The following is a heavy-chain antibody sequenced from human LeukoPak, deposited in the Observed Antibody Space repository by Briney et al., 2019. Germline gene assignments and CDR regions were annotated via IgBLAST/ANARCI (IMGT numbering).Heavy chain of an antibody. V-gene: IGHV3-9*01. CDR3: AKDMGHVGVALD. J-gene: IGHJ4*02. CDR1: GFTFDDYA. D-gene: IGHD1-26*01. Sequence: PGGSLRLSCAASGFTFDDYAMHWVRQAPGKGLEWVSSISWNSGNIDYADSVKGRFTISRDNAKNSLYLQMNSLRAEDTALYYCAKDMGHVGVALDWGQGTVVTVSS. CDR2: ISWNSGNI.